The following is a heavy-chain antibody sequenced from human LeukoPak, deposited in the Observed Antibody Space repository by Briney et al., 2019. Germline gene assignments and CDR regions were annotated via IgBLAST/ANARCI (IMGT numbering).Heavy chain of an antibody. CDR3: ARRRYNWNAIDY. D-gene: IGHD1-20*01. Sequence: GGSLRLSCAASGFTFSDYYMSWIRQAPGKGLEWVSYISSSGNIIYYADSVKGRFTISRDNAKSSLYLQMNSLRAEDTAVYYCARRRYNWNAIDYWGQGTLSPSPQ. CDR1: GFTFSDYY. J-gene: IGHJ4*02. V-gene: IGHV3-11*01. CDR2: ISSSGNII.